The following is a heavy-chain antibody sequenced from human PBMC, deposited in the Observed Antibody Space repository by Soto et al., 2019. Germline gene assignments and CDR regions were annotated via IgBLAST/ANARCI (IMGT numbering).Heavy chain of an antibody. V-gene: IGHV3-30-3*01. D-gene: IGHD6-19*01. CDR1: GFTFSSYA. CDR2: ISYDGSNK. CDR3: ARGSSGWSLYAFDI. J-gene: IGHJ3*02. Sequence: PGGSLRLSCAASGFTFSSYAMHWVRQAPGKGLEWVAVISYDGSNKYYADSVKGRFTISRDNSKNTLYLQMNSLRAEDTAVYYCARGSSGWSLYAFDIWGQGTMVTVSS.